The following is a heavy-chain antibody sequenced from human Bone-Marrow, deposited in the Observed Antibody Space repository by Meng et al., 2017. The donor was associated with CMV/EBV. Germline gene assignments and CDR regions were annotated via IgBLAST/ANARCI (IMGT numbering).Heavy chain of an antibody. CDR2: IYYSGST. D-gene: IGHD1-26*01. CDR3: ARGKWVGATSWIDFGY. V-gene: IGHV4-39*07. Sequence: SETLSLTCTVSGGSISSSSYYWGWIRQPPGKGLEWIGSIYYSGSTYYNPSLKSRVTISVDTSKNQLSLKLSSVTAADTAVYYCARGKWVGATSWIDFGYWGQGTLVTVSS. J-gene: IGHJ4*02. CDR1: GGSISSSSYY.